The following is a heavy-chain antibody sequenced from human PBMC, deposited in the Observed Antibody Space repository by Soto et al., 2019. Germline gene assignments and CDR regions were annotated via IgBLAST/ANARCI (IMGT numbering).Heavy chain of an antibody. CDR2: IFFTGST. Sequence: SETLSLTCTVSGGTISSGGYYWSWIRQLPGKGLEWIGFIFFTGSTYYNPSLKSRITISVDTSKNQFSLKLNSVTAADTAVYYCARRLEEFGNYWFDPWGQGTLVTVSS. J-gene: IGHJ5*02. CDR3: ARRLEEFGNYWFDP. CDR1: GGTISSGGYY. V-gene: IGHV4-39*01. D-gene: IGHD3-10*01.